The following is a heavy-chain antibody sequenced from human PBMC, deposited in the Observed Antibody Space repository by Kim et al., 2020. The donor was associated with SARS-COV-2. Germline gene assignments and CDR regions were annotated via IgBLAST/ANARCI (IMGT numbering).Heavy chain of an antibody. D-gene: IGHD6-13*01. Sequence: GGSLRLSCSASGFTFSSYAMHWVRQAPGKGLEYVSAISSNGGSTYYADSVKGRFTISRDNSKNTLYLQMSSLRAEDTAVYYCVKDRGEGGVKAAAADYWGQGTLVTVSS. CDR1: GFTFSSYA. CDR2: ISSNGGST. CDR3: VKDRGEGGVKAAAADY. V-gene: IGHV3-64D*06. J-gene: IGHJ4*02.